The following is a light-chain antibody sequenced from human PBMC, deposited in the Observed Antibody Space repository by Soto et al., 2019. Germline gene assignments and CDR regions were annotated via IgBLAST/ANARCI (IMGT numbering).Light chain of an antibody. CDR1: SSDVGSCNY. J-gene: IGLJ2*01. V-gene: IGLV2-8*01. CDR2: EVI. CDR3: SSSADSNNLEVI. Sequence: QSVLTQPPSASGSPGQSVTISCTGTSSDVGSCNYVSWYQQHPGKAPKLIIYEVIKRPSGVPDRFSGSKSGNTASLTVSGLQAEDEADYYCSSSADSNNLEVIFGGGTQLTVL.